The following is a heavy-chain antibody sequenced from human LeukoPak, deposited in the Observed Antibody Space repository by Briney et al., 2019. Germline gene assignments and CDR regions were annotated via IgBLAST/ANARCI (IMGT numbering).Heavy chain of an antibody. CDR2: IIAILGIA. CDR1: VGTFSSYA. D-gene: IGHD5-24*01. CDR3: ARAGRDGYNLDY. Sequence: SVKVSCKASVGTFSSYAISWVRQAPGQGLEWMGRIIAILGIANYEQKFQGRVTIPADKSTSTAYMEWSTRKSENTAVYYCARAGRDGYNLDYWGQGTLVTVSS. V-gene: IGHV1-69*04. J-gene: IGHJ4*02.